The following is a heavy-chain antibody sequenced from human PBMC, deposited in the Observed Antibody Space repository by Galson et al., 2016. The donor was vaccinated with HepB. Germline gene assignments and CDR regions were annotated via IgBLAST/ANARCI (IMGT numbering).Heavy chain of an antibody. CDR3: ARGYASGNFYQ. Sequence: SLRLSCAASGFTFSSHGMNWIRQAPGKGLEWVSQIKSGGSNVYYADSVKGRFTISRDNAKNSVYLQMNSLRDEDTAVYYCARGYASGNFYQWGQGTLVTVSS. V-gene: IGHV3-48*02. D-gene: IGHD3-10*01. J-gene: IGHJ4*02. CDR2: IKSGGSNV. CDR1: GFTFSSHG.